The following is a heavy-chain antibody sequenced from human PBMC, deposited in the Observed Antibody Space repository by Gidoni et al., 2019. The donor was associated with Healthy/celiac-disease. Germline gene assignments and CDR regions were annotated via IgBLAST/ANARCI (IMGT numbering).Heavy chain of an antibody. J-gene: IGHJ3*02. CDR1: GFTFSSYR. CDR2: ISSSSSYI. D-gene: IGHD2-15*01. Sequence: EVQLVESGGGLVKPGGSLSLYCEASGFTFSSYRMNWVRQAPGKGREWVSSISSSSSYIYYADSVNGRFTISRDNAKNSLYLQMNSLRAADTAVYYCARRWPAGAFAIWGQGTMVTVSS. V-gene: IGHV3-21*01. CDR3: ARRWPAGAFAI.